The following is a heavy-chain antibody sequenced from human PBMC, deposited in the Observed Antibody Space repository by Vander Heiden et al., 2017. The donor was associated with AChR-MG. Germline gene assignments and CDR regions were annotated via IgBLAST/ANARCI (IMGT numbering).Heavy chain of an antibody. J-gene: IGHJ4*02. V-gene: IGHV1-69*18. CDR1: EGTFRSNA. Sequence: QGQLVQSGAEVKKPGPSVKVPCQAPEGTFRSNAISCVRQAPGQGLEWMGRIIPIFGTANYAQKFQGRVTITADESTSTAYMELSSLRSEGTAVYYCARAPRSVVKGPFDYWGQGTLVTVSS. D-gene: IGHD2-15*01. CDR2: IIPIFGTA. CDR3: ARAPRSVVKGPFDY.